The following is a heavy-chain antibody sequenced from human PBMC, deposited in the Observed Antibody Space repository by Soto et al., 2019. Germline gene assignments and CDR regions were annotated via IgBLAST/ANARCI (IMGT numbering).Heavy chain of an antibody. Sequence: QITLKESGPTLVKPTQTLTLTCTFSGFSLSTSGVGVGWIRQPPGKALEWLALIYCNDDKLYSPSLNSSLTITHDTYKNHVVLTMTKMDPVDTATYDCAHAPDDWSGYPSGAFDIWGQGTMVTLSS. D-gene: IGHD3-3*01. CDR3: AHAPDDWSGYPSGAFDI. CDR1: GFSLSTSGVG. V-gene: IGHV2-5*01. J-gene: IGHJ3*02. CDR2: IYCNDDK.